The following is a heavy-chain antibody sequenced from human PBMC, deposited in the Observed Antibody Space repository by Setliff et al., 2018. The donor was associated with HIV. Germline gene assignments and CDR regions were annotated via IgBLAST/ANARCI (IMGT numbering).Heavy chain of an antibody. J-gene: IGHJ3*02. CDR1: GFTFDDYG. D-gene: IGHD3-10*01. CDR3: ARDPAFGAFDI. Sequence: GGSLRLSFAASGFTFDDYGMSWVRQAPGKGLEWVSGINWNGREKLYADSVKGRFSISRDNAKNSLYLQMSSLRTEDTAVYFCARDPAFGAFDIWGQGTMVTVSS. CDR2: INWNGREK. V-gene: IGHV3-20*03.